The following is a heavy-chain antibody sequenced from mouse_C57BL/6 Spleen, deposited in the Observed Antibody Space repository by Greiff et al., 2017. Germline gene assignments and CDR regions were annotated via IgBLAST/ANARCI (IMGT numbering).Heavy chain of an antibody. V-gene: IGHV1-47*01. CDR2: FHPYNDDT. CDR1: GYTFTTYP. D-gene: IGHD2-3*01. J-gene: IGHJ1*03. Sequence: QVQLKESGAELVKPGASVKMSCKASGYTFTTYPIEWMKQNHGKSLEWIGNFHPYNDDTKYNEKFKGKATLTVEKSSSTVYLELSRLKSDDSAVYYCARGDDCYSWYFDVWGTGTTVTVSS. CDR3: ARGDDCYSWYFDV.